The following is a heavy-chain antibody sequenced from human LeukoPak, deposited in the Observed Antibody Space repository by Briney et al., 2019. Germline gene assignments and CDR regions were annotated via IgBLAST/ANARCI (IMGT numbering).Heavy chain of an antibody. CDR3: AKENYGDYGSDY. CDR2: ISYDGSNK. J-gene: IGHJ4*02. Sequence: GRSLRLSCAASGFTFSSYGMHWVRQAPGKGLEWVAVISYDGSNKYYADSVKGRFTISRDNSKNTLYLQMNSLRAEDTAVYYCAKENYGDYGSDYWGQGTLVTVSS. V-gene: IGHV3-30*18. D-gene: IGHD4-17*01. CDR1: GFTFSSYG.